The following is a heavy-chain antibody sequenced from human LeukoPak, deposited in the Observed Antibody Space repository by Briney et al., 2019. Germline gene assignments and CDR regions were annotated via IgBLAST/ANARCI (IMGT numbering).Heavy chain of an antibody. J-gene: IGHJ4*02. Sequence: GGSLRLSCAASGFTFDDYGMGWVRQAPGKGLEWISGINWNGGSTGYADSVKGRFTISRDNAKNSLYLQMNSLRAEDTAVYYCARDVFYDSSGLLDHWGQGTLVTVSS. V-gene: IGHV3-20*04. CDR1: GFTFDDYG. CDR2: INWNGGST. CDR3: ARDVFYDSSGLLDH. D-gene: IGHD3-22*01.